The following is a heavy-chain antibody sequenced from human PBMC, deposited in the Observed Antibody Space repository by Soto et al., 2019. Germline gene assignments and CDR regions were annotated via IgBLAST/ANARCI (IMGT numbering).Heavy chain of an antibody. V-gene: IGHV4-34*01. CDR2: INHSGST. CDR1: GGSFSGYY. CDR3: ARGGLRYFDWLSV. D-gene: IGHD3-9*01. Sequence: SETLSLTCAVYGGSFSGYYWSWIRQPPGKGLEWIGEINHSGSTNYNPSLKSRVTISVDTSKNQFSLKLSSVTAADTAVYYCARGGLRYFDWLSVWGQGTTVTVS. J-gene: IGHJ6*02.